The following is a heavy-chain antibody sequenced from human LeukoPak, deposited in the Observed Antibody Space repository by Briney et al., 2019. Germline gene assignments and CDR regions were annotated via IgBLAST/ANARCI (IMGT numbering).Heavy chain of an antibody. CDR1: GYTFTSYA. Sequence: GASVKVSCKASGYTFTSYAMHWVRQAPGQRLEWMGWINAGNGNTKYSQKFQGRVTITRDTSASTAYMELSSLRSEDTAVYYCARVSESGWYPIDYWAREPWSPSPQ. J-gene: IGHJ4*02. CDR3: ARVSESGWYPIDY. V-gene: IGHV1-3*01. D-gene: IGHD6-19*01. CDR2: INAGNGNT.